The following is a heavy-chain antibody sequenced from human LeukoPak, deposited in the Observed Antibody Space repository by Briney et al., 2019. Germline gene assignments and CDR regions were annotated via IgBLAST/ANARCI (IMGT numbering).Heavy chain of an antibody. Sequence: ASVKVSCKASGGTFSRFSINWLRQAPGQGLEWMGGVIPMFGTTDYAQKFQGRVTITADESTSTAYMELSSLRSEDTAVCYCARRGVNTDYYDIATNSYSPRYYFDFWGQGTLVTVSS. J-gene: IGHJ4*02. CDR1: GGTFSRFS. CDR2: VIPMFGTT. D-gene: IGHD3-9*01. CDR3: ARRGVNTDYYDIATNSYSPRYYFDF. V-gene: IGHV1-69*01.